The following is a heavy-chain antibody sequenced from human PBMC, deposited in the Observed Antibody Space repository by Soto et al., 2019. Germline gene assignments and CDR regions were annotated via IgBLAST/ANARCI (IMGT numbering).Heavy chain of an antibody. CDR3: ARVRSKWNYVSDY. D-gene: IGHD1-7*01. CDR2: TRNKANSYTT. J-gene: IGHJ4*02. CDR1: GFTFSDHY. V-gene: IGHV3-72*01. Sequence: EVQLVESGGGLVQPGGSLRLSCAASGFTFSDHYMDWVRQAPGKGLEWVGRTRNKANSYTTGYAASVKGRFTISSYDSKNPLYLQMNSLKAEDTAVYYRARVRSKWNYVSDYWRQGCLVTVS.